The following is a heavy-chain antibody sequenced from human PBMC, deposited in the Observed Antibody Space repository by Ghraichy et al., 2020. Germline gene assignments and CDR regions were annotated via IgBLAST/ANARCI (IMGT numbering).Heavy chain of an antibody. CDR1: GDSFTANY. Sequence: ASVKVSCKASGDSFTANYIHWVRQAPGQGLEWMGWIKPNSGDTRYSENFQGRVTMTRDTSISTAYMELSSLTTDDTAVYYCARVAGDLDYCSRVSCYDIDYWGQGTLVTVSS. CDR2: IKPNSGDT. J-gene: IGHJ4*02. V-gene: IGHV1-2*02. D-gene: IGHD2-2*01. CDR3: ARVAGDLDYCSRVSCYDIDY.